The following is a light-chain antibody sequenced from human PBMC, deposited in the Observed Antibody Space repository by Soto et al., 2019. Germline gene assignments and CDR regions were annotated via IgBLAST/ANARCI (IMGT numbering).Light chain of an antibody. CDR2: GAS. V-gene: IGKV3-15*01. CDR1: QSVSSK. CDR3: QQYNNWPPT. Sequence: EIVMTQSLATLSVSPGDTVTLSCRARQSVSSKLAWFQQKPGQPPRRLFYGASTRATGIPARLSGSGSGTEFTLTSSSLQSEDFADYYCQQYNNWPPTFGQGTKLEIQ. J-gene: IGKJ2*01.